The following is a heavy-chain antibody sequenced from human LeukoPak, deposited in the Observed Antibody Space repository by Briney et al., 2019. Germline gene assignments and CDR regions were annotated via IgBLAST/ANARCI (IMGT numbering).Heavy chain of an antibody. D-gene: IGHD3-22*01. Sequence: PGGSLRLSCATSGFSFSSYAMSWVRQAPGKGLEWVSAMSSSDDGRYYAASVRGRFTISRDTSRSTLYLQMNSLRAEDAAVYYCTRSGYRHPYHFDSWGQGTLVIVSS. J-gene: IGHJ4*02. CDR1: GFSFSSYA. CDR3: TRSGYRHPYHFDS. CDR2: MSSSDDGR. V-gene: IGHV3-23*01.